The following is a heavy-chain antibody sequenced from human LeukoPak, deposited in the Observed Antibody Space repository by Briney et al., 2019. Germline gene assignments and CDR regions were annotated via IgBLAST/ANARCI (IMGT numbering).Heavy chain of an antibody. V-gene: IGHV3-30-3*01. CDR2: ISYDGSNK. J-gene: IGHJ6*02. CDR3: ARTTSYVSYYYYGMDV. Sequence: QPGGSLRLSCAASGFTFSSYAMHWVRQAPGKGLEWVAVISYDGSNKYYADSVKGRFTISRDSSKNTLYLQMNSLRAEDTAVYYCARTTSYVSYYYYGMDVWGQGTTVTVSS. CDR1: GFTFSSYA. D-gene: IGHD3-16*01.